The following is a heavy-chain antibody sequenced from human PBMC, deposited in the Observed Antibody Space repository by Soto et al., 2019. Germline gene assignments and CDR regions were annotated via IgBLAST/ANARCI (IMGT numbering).Heavy chain of an antibody. D-gene: IGHD2-2*01. Sequence: EVKLVESGGGLVKPGGSLRLSCAASGFTFSSYSMNWVRQAPGKGLEWVSSISSSSSYIYYADSVKGRFTISRDNAKNSLYLQMNSLRAEDTAVYYCASDTPVYCSSTSCSGLDVWGKGTTVTVSS. V-gene: IGHV3-21*01. J-gene: IGHJ6*04. CDR3: ASDTPVYCSSTSCSGLDV. CDR2: ISSSSSYI. CDR1: GFTFSSYS.